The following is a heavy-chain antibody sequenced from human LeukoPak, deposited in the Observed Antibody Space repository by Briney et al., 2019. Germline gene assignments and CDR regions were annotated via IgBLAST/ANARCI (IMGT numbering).Heavy chain of an antibody. CDR1: GGSFSGYY. V-gene: IGHV4-34*01. J-gene: IGHJ6*02. D-gene: IGHD3-22*01. Sequence: SETLSLTCAVYGGSFSGYYWSWIRQPPGKGLEWIGEINHSGSTNYNPSLKSRVTISVDTSKNQFSLKLSSVTAADTAVYYCARDPHYYYDSSGYYYYYGMDVWGQGTTVTVSS. CDR3: ARDPHYYYDSSGYYYYYGMDV. CDR2: INHSGST.